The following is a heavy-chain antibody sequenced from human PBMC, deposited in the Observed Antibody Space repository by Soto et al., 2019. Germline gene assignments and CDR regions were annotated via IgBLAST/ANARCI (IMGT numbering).Heavy chain of an antibody. CDR2: VYRTGST. J-gene: IGHJ4*02. D-gene: IGHD3-10*01. Sequence: SETLSLTCAVSGGSISTSNWLSWVRQPPGKGLEWIGEVYRTGSTYYNPSLKSRVTISVDTSKNQFSLKLSSVTAADTAVYYCARPGNYGSGSYLYYLEYWGQGTLVTVSS. CDR1: GGSISTSNW. V-gene: IGHV4-4*02. CDR3: ARPGNYGSGSYLYYLEY.